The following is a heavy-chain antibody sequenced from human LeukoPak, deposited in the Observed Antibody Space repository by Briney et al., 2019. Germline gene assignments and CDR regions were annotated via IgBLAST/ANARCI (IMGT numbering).Heavy chain of an antibody. J-gene: IGHJ4*02. CDR3: ARDKRFLEWLLYFDY. CDR1: GYTLTELS. D-gene: IGHD3-3*01. CDR2: INPNSGGT. Sequence: ASVKVSCKVSGYTLTELSMHWVRQAPGQGLEWMGWINPNSGGTNYAQKFQGRVTMTRDTSISTAYMELSRLRSDDTAVYYCARDKRFLEWLLYFDYWGQGTLVTVSS. V-gene: IGHV1-2*02.